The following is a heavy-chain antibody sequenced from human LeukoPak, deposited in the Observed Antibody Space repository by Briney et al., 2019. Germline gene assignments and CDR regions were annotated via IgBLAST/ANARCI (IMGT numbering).Heavy chain of an antibody. CDR3: AKEDLYYYYMDA. J-gene: IGHJ6*03. D-gene: IGHD3/OR15-3a*01. CDR1: GFTFSSYG. CDR2: IRYDGSSK. V-gene: IGHV3-30*02. Sequence: GGSLRLSCAASGFTFSSYGMHWVRQAPGKGLEWVAFIRYDGSSKYYADSVKGRFTISRDNSKNTLYLQMNSLRAEDTAVYYCAKEDLYYYYMDAWGKGTTVTVSS.